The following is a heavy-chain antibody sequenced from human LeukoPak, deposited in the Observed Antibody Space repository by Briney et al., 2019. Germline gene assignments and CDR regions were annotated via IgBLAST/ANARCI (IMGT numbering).Heavy chain of an antibody. CDR3: AKRGREYYDSSGYLDY. CDR1: GFTFSSYA. CDR2: ISGSGGST. J-gene: IGHJ4*02. D-gene: IGHD3-22*01. V-gene: IGHV3-23*01. Sequence: GASLRLSCAASGFTFSSYAVSWVRQAPGKGLEWVSAISGSGGSTYYADSVKGRFTISRDNSKNTLYLQMNSLRAEDTAVYYCAKRGREYYDSSGYLDYWGQGTLVTVSS.